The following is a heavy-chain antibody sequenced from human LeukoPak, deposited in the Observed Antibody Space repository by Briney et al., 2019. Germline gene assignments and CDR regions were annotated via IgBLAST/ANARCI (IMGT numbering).Heavy chain of an antibody. D-gene: IGHD6-13*01. J-gene: IGHJ3*02. CDR1: GGSISSYY. Sequence: SETLSLTCTVSGGSISSYYWSWIRQPPGKGLEWIGYIYYSGSTNYNPSLKGRVTISVDTSKNQFSLKLSSVTAADTAVYYCARESLLIAAAGHHDAFDIWGQGTMVTVSS. V-gene: IGHV4-59*01. CDR3: ARESLLIAAAGHHDAFDI. CDR2: IYYSGST.